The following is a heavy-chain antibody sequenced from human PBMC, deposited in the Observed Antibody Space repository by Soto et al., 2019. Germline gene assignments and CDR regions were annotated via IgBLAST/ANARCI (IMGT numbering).Heavy chain of an antibody. CDR1: GGSFIGYY. D-gene: IGHD5-18*01. J-gene: IGHJ4*02. CDR3: ARQKGYSYGYVVDY. CDR2: INHSGST. Sequence: SSATLSLTGAVYGGSFIGYYWSWIRQPPGKGLEWIGEINHSGSTNYNPSLKSRVTISVDTSKNQFSLKLSSVTAADTAVYYCARQKGYSYGYVVDYWGQGTLVTVSS. V-gene: IGHV4-34*01.